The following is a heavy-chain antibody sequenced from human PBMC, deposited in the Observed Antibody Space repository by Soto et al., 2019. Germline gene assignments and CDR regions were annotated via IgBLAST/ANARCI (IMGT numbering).Heavy chain of an antibody. D-gene: IGHD6-19*01. CDR2: INPNSGGT. Sequence: QVQLVQSGAEVKKPGASVKVSCKASGYTFTGYYMHWVRQAPGQGLEWMGWINPNSGGTNYAQKVQGRVTKARDTSISTAYMELSRLRSDDTAVYYCARAGGMGGNSSGWYWWFDPWGQGTLVTVSS. CDR1: GYTFTGYY. J-gene: IGHJ5*02. V-gene: IGHV1-2*02. CDR3: ARAGGMGGNSSGWYWWFDP.